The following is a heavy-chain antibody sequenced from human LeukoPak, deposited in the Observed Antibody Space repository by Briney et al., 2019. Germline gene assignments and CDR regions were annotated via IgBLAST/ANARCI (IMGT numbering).Heavy chain of an antibody. CDR2: INSDGSST. CDR1: GFTFSSHW. Sequence: GGSLRLSCAASGFTFSSHWMHWVRQAPGKGLVWVSRINSDGSSTSYADSVKGRFTISRDNAKNTLYLQMNSLRAEDTAVYYCARRIAAVAAPYYFDYWGQGTLVTVSS. J-gene: IGHJ4*02. CDR3: ARRIAAVAAPYYFDY. D-gene: IGHD6-13*01. V-gene: IGHV3-74*01.